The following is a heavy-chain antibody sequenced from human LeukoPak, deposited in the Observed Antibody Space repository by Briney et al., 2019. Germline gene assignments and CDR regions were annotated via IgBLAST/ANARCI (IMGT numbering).Heavy chain of an antibody. J-gene: IGHJ1*01. CDR2: IDPSGGST. V-gene: IGHV1-46*01. D-gene: IGHD1-26*01. Sequence: ASVTVSCKASGYSFTSYYMQWLRQAPGQGLEWVGIIDPSGGSTGYAPKFQGRVIMTRDTSTSTVYMDLSSLRSEDTAVYYCARDSSGSYDHWGQGTLATVYS. CDR1: GYSFTSYY. CDR3: ARDSSGSYDH.